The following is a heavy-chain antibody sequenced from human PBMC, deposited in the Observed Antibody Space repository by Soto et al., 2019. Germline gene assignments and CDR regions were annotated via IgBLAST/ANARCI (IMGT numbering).Heavy chain of an antibody. V-gene: IGHV1-18*01. Sequence: QVQLVQSGAEVKKPGASVKVSCKASGYTFTSYGISWVRQAPGQGLEWMGWISAYNGNTNYAQKLQGRVTMTTDTSTSIAYMELRSLRSDDTAVYYCARWHDSSGYSLYYYYGMDVWGQGTTVTVSS. CDR1: GYTFTSYG. CDR3: ARWHDSSGYSLYYYYGMDV. D-gene: IGHD3-22*01. J-gene: IGHJ6*02. CDR2: ISAYNGNT.